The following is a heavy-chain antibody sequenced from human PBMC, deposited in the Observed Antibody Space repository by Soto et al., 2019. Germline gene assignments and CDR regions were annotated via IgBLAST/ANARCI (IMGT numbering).Heavy chain of an antibody. D-gene: IGHD3-10*01. J-gene: IGHJ4*02. CDR2: INHSGST. V-gene: IGHV4-34*01. CDR3: ARDKITDLFDY. CDR1: GGSFSGDY. Sequence: SEKLPLTCAVYGGSFSGDYWTWIRQPPGTGLGWIGEINHSGSTNYNPSLKSRVTISVDTSKNQFSLKLTSVTAADTAVYYCARDKITDLFDYWGQGTLDTVSS.